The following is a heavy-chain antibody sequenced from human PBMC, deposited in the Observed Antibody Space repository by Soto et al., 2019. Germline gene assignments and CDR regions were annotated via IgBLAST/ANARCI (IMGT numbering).Heavy chain of an antibody. Sequence: PSETLSLTCTVSGGSISSGDYYWSWIRQPPGKGLEWIGYIYYSGSTYYNPSLKSRVTISVDTSKNQFSLKLSSVTAADTAVYYCASFIIMVRGVIQNWFDPWGQGTLVTVSS. CDR2: IYYSGST. V-gene: IGHV4-30-4*01. CDR1: GGSISSGDYY. D-gene: IGHD3-10*01. CDR3: ASFIIMVRGVIQNWFDP. J-gene: IGHJ5*02.